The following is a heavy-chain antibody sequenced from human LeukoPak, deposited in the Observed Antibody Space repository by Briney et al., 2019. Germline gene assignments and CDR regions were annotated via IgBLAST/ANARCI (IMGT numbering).Heavy chain of an antibody. V-gene: IGHV3-74*01. CDR2: INSDGSST. CDR1: GFTLSSYW. Sequence: GGSLRLSCAASGFTLSSYWMHWVRQAPGKGLVWVSRINSDGSSTSYADSVKGRFTISRDNAKNTLYLQMNSLRAEDTAVYYCARDIAAAGIDYWGQGTLVTVSS. CDR3: ARDIAAAGIDY. J-gene: IGHJ4*02. D-gene: IGHD6-13*01.